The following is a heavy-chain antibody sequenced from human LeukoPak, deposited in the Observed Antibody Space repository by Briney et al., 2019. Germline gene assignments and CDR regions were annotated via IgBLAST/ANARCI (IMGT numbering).Heavy chain of an antibody. Sequence: GRSLRLSCVASGFTFDDYVMHCVRQAPGKGLEWVSSISWNSGTKQYADSVGGRFTISRDNAKNSLYLEMNSLRAEDTALYFCAKEDYGYNEYYFGYWGQGTLVTVSS. J-gene: IGHJ4*02. V-gene: IGHV3-9*01. CDR3: AKEDYGYNEYYFGY. CDR1: GFTFDDYV. D-gene: IGHD4-17*01. CDR2: ISWNSGTK.